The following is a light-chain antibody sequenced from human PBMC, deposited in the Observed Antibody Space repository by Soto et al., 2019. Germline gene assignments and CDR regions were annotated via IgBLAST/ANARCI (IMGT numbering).Light chain of an antibody. CDR3: QSYDSSLIDV. CDR2: GNS. V-gene: IGLV1-40*01. J-gene: IGLJ1*01. CDR1: RSNIGAGYD. Sequence: QSVLTQPPSVSGAPGQRVTISCTGSRSNIGAGYDVHWYQQLPGTAPKLLIYGNSNRPSGVPDRFSGSKSGTSASLAITGLQAEDEADYYCQSYDSSLIDVFGTGTKLTVL.